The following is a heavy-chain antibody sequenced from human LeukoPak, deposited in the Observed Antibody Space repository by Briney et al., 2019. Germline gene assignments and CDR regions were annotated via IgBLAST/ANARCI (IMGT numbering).Heavy chain of an antibody. CDR2: RNPADSDT. CDR3: ARHVSSSRVAYDV. CDR1: GYTFTSYW. D-gene: IGHD2-2*01. V-gene: IGHV5-51*01. J-gene: IGHJ3*01. Sequence: PGESLKISCNGSGYTFTSYWIGWVRQMPGKGLEWMGLRNPADSDTRYSPSFQGQVTISVDKSISTAYLEWSSLKASDTAMYYCARHVSSSRVAYDVWGQGTMVTVSS.